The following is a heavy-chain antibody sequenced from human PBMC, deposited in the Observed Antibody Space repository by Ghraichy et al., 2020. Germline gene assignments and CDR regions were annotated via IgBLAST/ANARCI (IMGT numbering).Heavy chain of an antibody. CDR2: IKQDGSET. J-gene: IGHJ6*02. CDR3: ARGRAVACGLSYYSGMDV. D-gene: IGHD6-19*01. CDR1: GFKFSTSW. Sequence: SCAVAGFKFSTSWMSWVRQPPGKGLEWVANIKQDGSETYYVDSVKGQFTIFRDNAKNSVYLQMYSLRAEDTAVYYCARGRAVACGLSYYSGMDVWGQGTTVTVSS. V-gene: IGHV3-7*04.